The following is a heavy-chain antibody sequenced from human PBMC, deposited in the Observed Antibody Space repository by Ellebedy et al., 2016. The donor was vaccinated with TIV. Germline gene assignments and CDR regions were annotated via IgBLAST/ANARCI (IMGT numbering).Heavy chain of an antibody. Sequence: MPSETLSLTCTVSGGSISTSTYYWGWIRQPPGKGLEWIGSIYYSGSTYYNPSLKSRVTISVDTSKNQFSLKLSSVTAADTAVYYCAATGPTDYWGQGTLVTVSS. CDR3: AATGPTDY. J-gene: IGHJ4*02. CDR2: IYYSGST. V-gene: IGHV4-39*07. CDR1: GGSISTSTYY. D-gene: IGHD1-7*01.